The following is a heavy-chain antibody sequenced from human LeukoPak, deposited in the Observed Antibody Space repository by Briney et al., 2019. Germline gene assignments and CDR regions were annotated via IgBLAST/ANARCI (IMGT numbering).Heavy chain of an antibody. CDR2: IYSDGRT. CDR3: ARDPPDY. V-gene: IGHV3-66*01. J-gene: IGHJ4*02. Sequence: GRSMSLSCVVAGFSVSSSHLTLGPQAPWEGLEWVSLIYSDGRTYYADSVEGRFTISRDNAKNSLYLQMNSLRAEDTGVYYCARDPPDYWGQGILVSVSS. CDR1: GFSVSSSH.